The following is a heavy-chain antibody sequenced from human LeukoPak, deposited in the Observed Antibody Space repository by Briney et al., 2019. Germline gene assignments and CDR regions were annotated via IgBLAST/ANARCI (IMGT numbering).Heavy chain of an antibody. CDR2: SAKDGSND. J-gene: IGHJ4*02. CDR3: GKDRAYSGSYRGYFDS. CDR1: GFILRNYV. V-gene: IGHV3-30*18. Sequence: PGKSLRLSCTASGFILRNYVMHWVRQAPGKGLEWVALSAKDGSNDYYADSVKGRFTISRDNSQNTLSLQMNSLSVDDTAVYFFGKDRAYSGSYRGYFDSWGQGTLVTVSS. D-gene: IGHD1-26*01.